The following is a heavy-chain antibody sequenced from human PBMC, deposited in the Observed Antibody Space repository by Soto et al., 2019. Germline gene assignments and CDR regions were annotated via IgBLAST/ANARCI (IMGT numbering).Heavy chain of an antibody. Sequence: ASVKVSCKASGYTFTDYYFHWVRQAPGQGLEWMGWVNPNSGGTNYAQKFQGRVTMTRDTSISTVYMELSRLRSDDTAVYYCARELRNYYDSSGSLDYWGQGTLVTVSS. V-gene: IGHV1-2*02. J-gene: IGHJ4*02. CDR2: VNPNSGGT. CDR1: GYTFTDYY. CDR3: ARELRNYYDSSGSLDY. D-gene: IGHD3-22*01.